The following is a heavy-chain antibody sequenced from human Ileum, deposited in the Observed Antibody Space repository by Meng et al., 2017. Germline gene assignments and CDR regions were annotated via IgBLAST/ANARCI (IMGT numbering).Heavy chain of an antibody. CDR2: IFARDSQT. D-gene: IGHD5-24*01. V-gene: IGHV5-51*01. J-gene: IGHJ4*02. Sequence: GESLKISCTGSGYTFTDYWIPWVRQMPGKGLECMGIIFARDSQTIYTPSIQGQVTMSVDKSIRTAYLLWSSLQASDTATYYCATTMHSSYRWDYWGQGALVTVSS. CDR3: ATTMHSSYRWDY. CDR1: GYTFTDYW.